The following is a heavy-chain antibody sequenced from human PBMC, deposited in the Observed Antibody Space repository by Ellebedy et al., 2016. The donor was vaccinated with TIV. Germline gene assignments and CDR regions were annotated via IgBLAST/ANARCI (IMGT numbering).Heavy chain of an antibody. CDR3: AKNGASWTAVTTLLDS. V-gene: IGHV3-21*04. CDR1: RFTLSSYS. D-gene: IGHD4-17*01. CDR2: ISDDSSYI. Sequence: GESLKISXAASRFTLSSYSMNWVRQAPGKGLEWVSSISDDSSYIFYADSVKGRFTISRDNAKNSLYLQMNRLRAEDTGVYYCAKNGASWTAVTTLLDSWGQGSLVTVSS. J-gene: IGHJ4*02.